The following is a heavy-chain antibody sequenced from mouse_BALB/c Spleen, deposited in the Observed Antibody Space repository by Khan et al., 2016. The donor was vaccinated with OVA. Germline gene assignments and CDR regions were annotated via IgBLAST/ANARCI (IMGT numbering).Heavy chain of an antibody. CDR3: ASHLTGSFAY. D-gene: IGHD4-1*01. J-gene: IGHJ3*01. CDR1: GFTFSTYG. V-gene: IGHV5-6*02. CDR2: INSGGYYT. Sequence: EVKLEESGGDLMKPGGSLKVSCAASGFTFSTYGMSWVRQTPDKRLEWVATINSGGYYTYYPDSMQGRFTISRNNAKNTLYLQMSSLKSEDTAMYYCASHLTGSFAYWGQGTLVTVSA.